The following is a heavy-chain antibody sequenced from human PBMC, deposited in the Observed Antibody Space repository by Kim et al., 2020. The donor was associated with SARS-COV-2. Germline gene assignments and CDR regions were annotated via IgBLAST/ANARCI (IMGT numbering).Heavy chain of an antibody. V-gene: IGHV3-23*01. CDR1: GFTFSSYA. CDR2: ISGSGGST. D-gene: IGHD6-13*01. CDR3: VKDSTIAAVHNWFDP. Sequence: GGSLRLSCAASGFTFSSYAMSWVRQAPGKGLEWVSAISGSGGSTYYADSVKGRFTISRDNSKNTLYLQMNSLRAEDTAVYYCVKDSTIAAVHNWFDPWGQGTLVTVSS. J-gene: IGHJ5*02.